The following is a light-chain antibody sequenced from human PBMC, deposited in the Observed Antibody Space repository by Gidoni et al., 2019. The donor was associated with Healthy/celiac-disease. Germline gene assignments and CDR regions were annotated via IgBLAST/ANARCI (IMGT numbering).Light chain of an antibody. CDR1: QSVSSY. Sequence: ELVLTQSPATLSLSPGERATLSCRASQSVSSYLAWYQQKPGQGPRLLIYDASNWATGIPARFSGSGSGTDFTLTISSLETEDFAVYYCQQRSNWPPGVTFXPXTRLEIK. CDR3: QQRSNWPPGVT. CDR2: DAS. V-gene: IGKV3-11*01. J-gene: IGKJ5*01.